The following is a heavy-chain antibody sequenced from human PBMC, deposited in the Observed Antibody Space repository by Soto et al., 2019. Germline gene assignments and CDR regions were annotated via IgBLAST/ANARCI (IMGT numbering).Heavy chain of an antibody. CDR2: IYASGST. D-gene: IGHD2-2*01. J-gene: IGHJ4*02. V-gene: IGHV4-4*07. Sequence: KPSETLSLTCTVSGGSISPYYWSWIRQPAGKGLEWIGRIYASGSTNYNPSLKGRVTMSVATSKNQFSLKLSSVTAADTAVYYCARGGMVIIPTATAFDYWGQGTLVTVSS. CDR1: GGSISPYY. CDR3: ARGGMVIIPTATAFDY.